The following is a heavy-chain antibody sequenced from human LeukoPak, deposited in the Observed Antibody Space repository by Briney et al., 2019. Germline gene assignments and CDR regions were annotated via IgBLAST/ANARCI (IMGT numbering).Heavy chain of an antibody. Sequence: GGSLRLSCAASGFTFSSYSMNWVRQPPGKGLEWVSSISSSSSYIYYADSVKGRFTISRDNAKNSLYLQMNSLRAEDTAVYYCARDSVVVPAAIGYNWFDPWGQGTLVTVSS. CDR3: ARDSVVVPAAIGYNWFDP. V-gene: IGHV3-21*01. CDR1: GFTFSSYS. D-gene: IGHD2-2*02. J-gene: IGHJ5*02. CDR2: ISSSSSYI.